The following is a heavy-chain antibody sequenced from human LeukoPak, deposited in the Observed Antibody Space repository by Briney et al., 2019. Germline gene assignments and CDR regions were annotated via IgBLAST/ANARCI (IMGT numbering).Heavy chain of an antibody. D-gene: IGHD1-14*01. J-gene: IGHJ3*01. CDR3: ARRFRTGGNIHHDAYDV. Sequence: PGGSLRLSCVASGFTFSNYAMSWVRQAPGKGLEWVSAISGSGSSTYYADSVKGRFTISRDNSKNTLYLQLNSLKAEDTAVYYCARRFRTGGNIHHDAYDVWGQGTVVTVSS. CDR1: GFTFSNYA. V-gene: IGHV3-23*01. CDR2: ISGSGSST.